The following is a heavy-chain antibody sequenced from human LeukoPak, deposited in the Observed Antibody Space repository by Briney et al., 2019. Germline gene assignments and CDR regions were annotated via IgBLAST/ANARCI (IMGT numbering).Heavy chain of an antibody. D-gene: IGHD3-3*01. CDR3: ARHKGNDFWSGYTYYYYYMDV. J-gene: IGHJ6*03. CDR2: IYYSGST. CDR1: GGSLSSSRYY. V-gene: IGHV4-39*01. Sequence: PSETLSLTCTVSGGSLSSSRYYWGWVRQPPGTGLEWLGSIYYSGSTYYKPSFKSRVTISVDPSKNQFSLKLSSVTAADTAVYYCARHKGNDFWSGYTYYYYYMDVWGKGTTVTVSS.